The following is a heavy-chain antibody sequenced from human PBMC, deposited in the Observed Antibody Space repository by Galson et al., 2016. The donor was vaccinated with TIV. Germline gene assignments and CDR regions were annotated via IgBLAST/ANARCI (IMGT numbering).Heavy chain of an antibody. V-gene: IGHV5-51*01. Sequence: QSGAEVKKPGESLKISCQGSGYTFTDYWIVWVRQMPGKGLEWMGIIYPGDSRTKYSPSFQGKLAISADKSRRTAQLQWNSLKASDSAMYFCARQRRTTMAQLDTHYYMYVWGKGTTVTVSS. CDR1: GYTFTDYW. CDR2: IYPGDSRT. J-gene: IGHJ6*03. D-gene: IGHD5-18*01. CDR3: ARQRRTTMAQLDTHYYMYV.